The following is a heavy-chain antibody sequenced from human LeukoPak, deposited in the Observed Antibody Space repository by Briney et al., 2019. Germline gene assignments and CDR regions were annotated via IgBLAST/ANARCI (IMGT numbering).Heavy chain of an antibody. CDR3: ARGLNYYYDSSGYPPPEYFQH. CDR1: GFTFSSYW. V-gene: IGHV3-7*01. Sequence: QPGGSLRLSCAASGFTFSSYWMSWVRQAPGKGLEWVANIKVDGREKYYVDSVKGRFTISRDNAKNSLYLQMNSLRAEDTAVYYCARGLNYYYDSSGYPPPEYFQHWGQGTLVTVSS. D-gene: IGHD3-22*01. CDR2: IKVDGREK. J-gene: IGHJ1*01.